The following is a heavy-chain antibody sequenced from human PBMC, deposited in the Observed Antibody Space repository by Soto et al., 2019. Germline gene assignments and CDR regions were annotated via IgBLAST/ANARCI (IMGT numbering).Heavy chain of an antibody. CDR3: ARTVVRVWEWTFDE. Sequence: SETLSLTCTVSGVSIISSNYFWVLIRQPPGKGLEWIGSFYYTGSTYYNPSLKSRVTISVDTSKNQFYLKLSSVTAADTAVYECARTVVRVWEWTFDEWGQGTLV. CDR2: FYYTGST. J-gene: IGHJ4*02. V-gene: IGHV4-39*01. D-gene: IGHD1-26*01. CDR1: GVSIISSNYF.